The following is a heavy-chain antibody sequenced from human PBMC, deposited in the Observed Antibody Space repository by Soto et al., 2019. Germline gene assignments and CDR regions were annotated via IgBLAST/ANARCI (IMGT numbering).Heavy chain of an antibody. CDR1: GFTFSSYG. CDR2: ISYDGSNK. D-gene: IGHD6-13*01. V-gene: IGHV3-30*18. J-gene: IGHJ5*02. Sequence: QVQLVESGGGVVQPRRSLRLSCAASGFTFSSYGMHWVRQAPGKGLEWVAVISYDGSNKYYADSVKGRFTISRDNSKNTLYLQMNSLRAEDTAVYYCAKDWAAAAGEVNWFDPWGQGTLVTVSS. CDR3: AKDWAAAAGEVNWFDP.